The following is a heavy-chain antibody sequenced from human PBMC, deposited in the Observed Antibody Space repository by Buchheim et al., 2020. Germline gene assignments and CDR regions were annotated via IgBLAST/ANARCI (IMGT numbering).Heavy chain of an antibody. V-gene: IGHV4-39*01. Sequence: QVQLQESGPGLVKPSETLSLTCTVSGDSINSGSHYWAWIRQSPGMGLEWIGSLHSSGSTDYNLSLKSRVSTSIDTSQNQFSLTLNSVTAADTTVYYCARHMWGRKLGTNRDYFDYWGQGIL. D-gene: IGHD1/OR15-1a*01. J-gene: IGHJ4*02. CDR2: LHSSGST. CDR3: ARHMWGRKLGTNRDYFDY. CDR1: GDSINSGSHY.